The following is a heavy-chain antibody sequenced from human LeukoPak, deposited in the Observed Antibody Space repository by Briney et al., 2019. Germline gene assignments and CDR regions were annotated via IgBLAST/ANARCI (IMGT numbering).Heavy chain of an antibody. Sequence: ASVKVSCKASGYTFTGYYMHWVRQAPGQGLEWMGWINPNSGGTNYAQKFQGWVAMTRDTSISTAYMELSRLRSDDTAVYYCARVFYKNYFDYWGQGTLVTVSS. CDR1: GYTFTGYY. V-gene: IGHV1-2*04. CDR3: ARVFYKNYFDY. CDR2: INPNSGGT. D-gene: IGHD1-1*01. J-gene: IGHJ4*02.